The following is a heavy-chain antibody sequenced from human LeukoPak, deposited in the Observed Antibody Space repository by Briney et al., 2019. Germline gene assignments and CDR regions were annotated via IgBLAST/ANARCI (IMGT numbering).Heavy chain of an antibody. J-gene: IGHJ5*02. CDR2: IYHTDNT. CDR3: AKDLDRGVIGGFDT. V-gene: IGHV4-59*01. CDR1: GASISAYY. Sequence: SETLSLTCTVSGASISAYYWSWIRQPPGKGLEWIGYIYHTDNTKYSPSFKTRVTISMDTPKNQFSLKLTSVTAADTAVYYCAKDLDRGVIGGFDTWGQGTLVTVSS. D-gene: IGHD3-10*01.